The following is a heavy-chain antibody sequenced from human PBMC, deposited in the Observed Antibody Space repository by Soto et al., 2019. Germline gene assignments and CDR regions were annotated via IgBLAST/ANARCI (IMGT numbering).Heavy chain of an antibody. CDR2: FYYSGST. Sequence: SETLSLTCTVSGGSISSYYWSWIRQPPGKGLEWIGSFYYSGSTNYNPSLKSRVTISVDTSKNQFSLKLTSVTAADTAVYYCARRVLGYCSGGSCHGNYYYYYMDVWGKGTTVTVSS. CDR3: ARRVLGYCSGGSCHGNYYYYYMDV. D-gene: IGHD2-15*01. J-gene: IGHJ6*03. V-gene: IGHV4-59*08. CDR1: GGSISSYY.